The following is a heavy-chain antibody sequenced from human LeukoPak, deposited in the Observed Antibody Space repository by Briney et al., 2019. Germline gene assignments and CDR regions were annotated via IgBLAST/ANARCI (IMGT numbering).Heavy chain of an antibody. V-gene: IGHV4-38-2*01. CDR2: IYHNGNT. CDR3: ARVRYNYGDSDY. D-gene: IGHD5-18*01. Sequence: PSETLSLTCAVSGYSISSGYYWGWIRQPPGKGLEWIGTIYHNGNTYYNPSLKSRVTISVDTSKNQFSLKLSSVTAADTAVYYGARVRYNYGDSDYWGQGTLVTVSS. J-gene: IGHJ4*02. CDR1: GYSISSGYY.